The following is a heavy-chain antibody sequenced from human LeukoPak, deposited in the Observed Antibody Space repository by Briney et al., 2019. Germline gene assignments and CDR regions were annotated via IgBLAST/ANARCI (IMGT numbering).Heavy chain of an antibody. V-gene: IGHV3-7*01. CDR1: GFTFSDYW. J-gene: IGHJ3*01. D-gene: IGHD6-19*01. CDR2: TKQDASEK. CDR3: ACSGRGPFDA. Sequence: GGSLRLSCAASGFTFSDYWMSWVRQAPGEGLEWVATTKQDASEKYYVDSVKGRFTISRDNVKNSLFFQMNSLRAEDTAVYYCACSGRGPFDAWGQGTMVTVSS.